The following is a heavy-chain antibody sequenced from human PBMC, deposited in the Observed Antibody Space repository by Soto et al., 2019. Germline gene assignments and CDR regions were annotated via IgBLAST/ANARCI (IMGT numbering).Heavy chain of an antibody. J-gene: IGHJ4*02. CDR1: GFTFSSYA. Sequence: EVQLLESGGGLVQPGGSLRLSCAASGFTFSSYAMSWVRQAPGKGLEWVSAISGSGGSTYYADSMKGRFTISRDNSKNTLYLQMNSLRAEDTAVYYCAKDRSNYGVLGPFDYWGQGTLVTVSS. CDR3: AKDRSNYGVLGPFDY. CDR2: ISGSGGST. V-gene: IGHV3-23*01. D-gene: IGHD4-17*01.